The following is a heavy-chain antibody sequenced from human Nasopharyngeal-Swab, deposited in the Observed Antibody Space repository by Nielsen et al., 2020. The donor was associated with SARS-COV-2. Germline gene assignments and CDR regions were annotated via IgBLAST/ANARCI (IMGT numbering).Heavy chain of an antibody. J-gene: IGHJ6*02. CDR3: ARDRYDFWSGYYTPYYYYGMDV. CDR2: ISSSSYI. D-gene: IGHD3-3*01. CDR1: GFTFNTYS. Sequence: GESLKISCAASGFTFNTYSMNWVRQAPGKGLEWVSSISSSSYIYYADSVKGRFTISRDNAKNSLYLQMNSLRAEDTAVYYCARDRYDFWSGYYTPYYYYGMDVWGQGTTVTVSS. V-gene: IGHV3-21*01.